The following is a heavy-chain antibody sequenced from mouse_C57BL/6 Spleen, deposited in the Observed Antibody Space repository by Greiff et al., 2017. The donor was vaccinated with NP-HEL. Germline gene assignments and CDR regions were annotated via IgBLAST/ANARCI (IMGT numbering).Heavy chain of an antibody. V-gene: IGHV1-64*01. CDR1: GYTFTSYW. D-gene: IGHD1-1*01. J-gene: IGHJ4*01. Sequence: VQLQEPGAELVKPGASVKLSCKASGYTFTSYWMHWVNQRPGQGLEWIGMIHPNSGSTNYNEKFKSKATLTVDKSSSTAYMQLSSLTSEDSAVYYCARGGITTVVARGDYWGQGTSVTVSS. CDR3: ARGGITTVVARGDY. CDR2: IHPNSGST.